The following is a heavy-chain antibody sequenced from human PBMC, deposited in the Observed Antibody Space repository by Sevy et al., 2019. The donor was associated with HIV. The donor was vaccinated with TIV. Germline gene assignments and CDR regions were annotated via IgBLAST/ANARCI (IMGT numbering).Heavy chain of an antibody. CDR3: AKDYSTGWYGYYYGMDV. V-gene: IGHV3-30*02. CDR1: GFIFSSFG. J-gene: IGHJ6*02. D-gene: IGHD6-19*01. Sequence: GGSLRLSCAASGFIFSSFGMHWVRQAPGKGLEWVAFINYKGSDKYYADAVKGRYTISRDNSKKTMYLQMSSLRAENTAVYYCAKDYSTGWYGYYYGMDVRGQGTTVTVSS. CDR2: INYKGSDK.